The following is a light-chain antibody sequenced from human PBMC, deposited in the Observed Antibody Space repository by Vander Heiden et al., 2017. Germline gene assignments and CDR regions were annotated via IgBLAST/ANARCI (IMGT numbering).Light chain of an antibody. CDR3: QQDNSYWT. CDR1: QSISSW. CDR2: DAS. Sequence: DIRMTQSPSTLSASVGDRVTITCRASQSISSWLAWYQQKPGKAPKLLIYDASSLESGVPSRFSGSGSGTEFTLTISSLQPDDFATYYCQQDNSYWTFGQGTKVEIK. V-gene: IGKV1-5*01. J-gene: IGKJ1*01.